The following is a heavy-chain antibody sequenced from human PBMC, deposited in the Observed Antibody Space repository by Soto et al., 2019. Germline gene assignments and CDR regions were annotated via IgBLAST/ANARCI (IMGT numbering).Heavy chain of an antibody. Sequence: TSETLSLTCTVSGGSISSYYWSWIRQPPGKGLEWIGYIYYSGSTNYNPSLKSRVTISVDTSKNQFSLKLSSVTAADTAVYYCAREPSTVTTSWGFDPWGQGTLVTVSS. V-gene: IGHV4-59*01. CDR2: IYYSGST. CDR3: AREPSTVTTSWGFDP. CDR1: GGSISSYY. J-gene: IGHJ5*02. D-gene: IGHD4-17*01.